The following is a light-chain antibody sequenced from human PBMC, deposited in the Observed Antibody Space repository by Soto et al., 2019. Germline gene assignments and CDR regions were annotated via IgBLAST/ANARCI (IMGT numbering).Light chain of an antibody. CDR1: SSDVGDYNY. V-gene: IGLV2-14*01. CDR2: EVT. J-gene: IGLJ1*01. CDR3: SSFTSTSTLI. Sequence: QSVLAQPASISGSPGQSITISCTGTSSDVGDYNYVSWYQHHPGKAPKVMIYEVTNRPSGVSNRFSGSKSGNTASLTISGLQAEDEADYYCSSFTSTSTLIFGTGTRSPS.